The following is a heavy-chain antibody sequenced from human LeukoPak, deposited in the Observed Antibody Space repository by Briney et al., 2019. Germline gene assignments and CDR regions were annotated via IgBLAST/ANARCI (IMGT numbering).Heavy chain of an antibody. Sequence: GGSLRLSCAATGFTFSSYAMSWVRQAPGKGLEWVSTISGSGGATYSSDSVKGQFTISRDNAKNTLYLQMNSLRAEDTAVYYCAKFDYGGNSGGAFDIWGQGTMVTVSS. J-gene: IGHJ3*02. CDR2: ISGSGGAT. CDR1: GFTFSSYA. V-gene: IGHV3-23*01. D-gene: IGHD4-23*01. CDR3: AKFDYGGNSGGAFDI.